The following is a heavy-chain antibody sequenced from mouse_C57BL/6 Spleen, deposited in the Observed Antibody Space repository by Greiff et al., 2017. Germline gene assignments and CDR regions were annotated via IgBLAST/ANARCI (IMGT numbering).Heavy chain of an antibody. J-gene: IGHJ4*01. CDR3: ARSPGDE. CDR2: ISSGGSYT. CDR1: GFTFSSYG. Sequence: EVKVVESGGDLVKPGGSLKLSCAASGFTFSSYGMSWVRQTPDKRLEWVATISSGGSYTYYPDSVKGRFTIARDNAKNTLYLHMSSLKSEYTAMYYCARSPGDEWGQGTSVTVSS. V-gene: IGHV5-6*01.